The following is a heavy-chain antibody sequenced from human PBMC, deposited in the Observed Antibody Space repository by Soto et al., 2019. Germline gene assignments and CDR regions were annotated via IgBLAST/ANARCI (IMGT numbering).Heavy chain of an antibody. V-gene: IGHV1-46*01. CDR2: INPSGGST. CDR3: ARDRGDDTGCGGYPLGHGAFGI. J-gene: IGHJ3*02. CDR1: GYTITSYY. D-gene: IGHD3-16*01. Sequence: GASVKVSCKASGYTITSYYLHWVRQAPGQGLEWMGIINPSGGSTGYAQKFQGRVTLTREMYTSAVYMELSSLRSDDAAVYYCARDRGDDTGCGGYPLGHGAFGIWGRGTLGT.